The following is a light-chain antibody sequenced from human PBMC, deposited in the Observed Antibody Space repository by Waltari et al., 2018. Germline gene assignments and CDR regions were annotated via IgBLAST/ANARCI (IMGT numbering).Light chain of an antibody. V-gene: IGKV1-5*03. J-gene: IGKJ2*01. CDR2: KSS. Sequence: DIQMTQSPSTLTASVADRDPITCRASQSIRIWLAWYQQRSGKAPKLLSSKSSSLESGVPSRFGGSCAGTEFALTITYLHPDDFATYYCQHYDNYPVALGQGAKLEIK. CDR1: QSIRIW. CDR3: QHYDNYPVA.